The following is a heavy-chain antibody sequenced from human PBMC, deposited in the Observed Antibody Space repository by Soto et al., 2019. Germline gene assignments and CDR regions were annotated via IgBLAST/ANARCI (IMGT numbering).Heavy chain of an antibody. V-gene: IGHV4-30-2*02. CDR3: ARRAVVAVTGSLDNWLDP. CDR2: IYHSGST. D-gene: IGHD2-21*01. CDR1: GGSISSGGYS. Sequence: SETLSLTCAVSGGSISSGGYSWSWIRQPPGKGLEWIGYIYHSGSTYYNPSLKSRVTISVDTSRNQFSLKVNSVTAADTAMYYCARRAVVAVTGSLDNWLDPWGQGILVTVSS. J-gene: IGHJ5*02.